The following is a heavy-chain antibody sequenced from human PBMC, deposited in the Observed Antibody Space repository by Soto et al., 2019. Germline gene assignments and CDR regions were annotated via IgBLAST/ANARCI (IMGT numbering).Heavy chain of an antibody. CDR2: IIPIFGTA. J-gene: IGHJ6*02. Sequence: QVQLVQSGAEVKKPGSSVKVSCKASGGTFSSYAISWVRQAPGQGLEWMGGIIPIFGTANSAQKFQGRVTITADESTSTAYMELSSLRSEDTAVYYCARGYRLGDYDILTGYLDYYYGMDVWGQGTTVTVSS. V-gene: IGHV1-69*01. CDR3: ARGYRLGDYDILTGYLDYYYGMDV. CDR1: GGTFSSYA. D-gene: IGHD3-9*01.